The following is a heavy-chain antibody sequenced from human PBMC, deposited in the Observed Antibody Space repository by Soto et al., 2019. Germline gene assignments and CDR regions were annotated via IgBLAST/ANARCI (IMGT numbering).Heavy chain of an antibody. V-gene: IGHV6-1*01. CDR1: GDSVSSNSAA. J-gene: IGHJ6*02. CDR2: TYYRSKWYN. CDR3: ARDKRGDKTGNGALKYYYYYGMDV. Sequence: KQSQTLSLTCAISGDSVSSNSAAWNWIRQSPSRGLEWLGRTYYRSKWYNDYAVSVKSRITINPDTSKNQFSLQLNAVTPEDTAVYYCARDKRGDKTGNGALKYYYYYGMDVWGQGTTVTVSS. D-gene: IGHD1-1*01.